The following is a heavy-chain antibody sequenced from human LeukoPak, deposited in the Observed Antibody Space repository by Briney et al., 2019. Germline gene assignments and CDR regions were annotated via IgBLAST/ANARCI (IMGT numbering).Heavy chain of an antibody. CDR2: ISSSSIYT. D-gene: IGHD3-22*01. J-gene: IGHJ4*02. CDR1: GFTLSSYE. CDR3: ARARYDSSGYYPILDY. V-gene: IGHV3-21*01. Sequence: PGGSLRLSCTVSGFTLSSYEMSWIRQAPGKGLEWVSFISSSSIYTYYADSVKGRFTISRDNAKNSLYLQMNSLRAEDTAVYYCARARYDSSGYYPILDYWGQGTLVTVSS.